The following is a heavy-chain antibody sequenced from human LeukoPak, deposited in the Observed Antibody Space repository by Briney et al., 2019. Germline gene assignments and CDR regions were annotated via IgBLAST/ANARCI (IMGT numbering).Heavy chain of an antibody. V-gene: IGHV1-2*02. D-gene: IGHD1-26*01. CDR2: INPNSGGT. Sequence: LVASVKVSCKASGYTFTGYYMHWVRQAPGQGLEWMGWINPNSGGTNYAQKFQGRVTMTTDTSTSTAYMELRSLRSDDTAVYYCARTPREWWELPNPYFDYWGQGTLVTVSS. CDR3: ARTPREWWELPNPYFDY. CDR1: GYTFTGYY. J-gene: IGHJ4*02.